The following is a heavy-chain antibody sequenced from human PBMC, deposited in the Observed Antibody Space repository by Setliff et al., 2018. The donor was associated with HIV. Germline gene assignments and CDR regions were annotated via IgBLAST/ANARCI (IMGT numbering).Heavy chain of an antibody. J-gene: IGHJ4*02. Sequence: PSETLSLTCTVSGGSISSSSSFWGWIRQPPGKGLEWIGSIYYSGSTYYNPSLQSRVTISVDTSKNQFSLKLTSVTAAGSATYYCARWVYNSAWSLDYWGQGTLVTVSS. CDR3: ARWVYNSAWSLDY. CDR1: GGSISSSSSF. D-gene: IGHD6-19*01. CDR2: IYYSGST. V-gene: IGHV4-39*01.